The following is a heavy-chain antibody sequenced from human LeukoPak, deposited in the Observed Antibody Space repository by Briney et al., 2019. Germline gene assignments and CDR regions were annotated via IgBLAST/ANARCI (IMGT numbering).Heavy chain of an antibody. V-gene: IGHV5-51*01. J-gene: IGHJ4*02. D-gene: IGHD6-19*01. CDR2: IYPGDSDT. Sequence: GESLKISCKGSGYSFTSYWIGWVRQMPGKGLEWMGIIYPGDSDTRYSPSFQGQVTISADKSISTAYLQWSSLKASDTAMYYCARHGAVAVAGTGSFDYWGQGTLVTVYS. CDR1: GYSFTSYW. CDR3: ARHGAVAVAGTGSFDY.